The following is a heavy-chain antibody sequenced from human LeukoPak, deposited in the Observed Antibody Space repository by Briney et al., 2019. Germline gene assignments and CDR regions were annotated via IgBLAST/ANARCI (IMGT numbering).Heavy chain of an antibody. D-gene: IGHD3-22*01. CDR2: IYSGGRT. CDR1: GFTVSSNY. CDR3: AREAESYDSSGSTFGY. V-gene: IGHV3-53*01. Sequence: GGSLRLSCAASGFTVSSNYMSSVRQAPGKGLEWVSVIYSGGRTYYADSVKGRLTISRDNSKNTLYLQMNSLRAEDTAVYYCAREAESYDSSGSTFGYWGQGTLVTVSS. J-gene: IGHJ4*02.